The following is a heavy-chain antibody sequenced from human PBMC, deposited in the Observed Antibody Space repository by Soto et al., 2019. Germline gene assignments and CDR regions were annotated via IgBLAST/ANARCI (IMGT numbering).Heavy chain of an antibody. CDR1: GYSFTSYW. D-gene: IGHD4-17*01. CDR3: ARGGNDYGDYVVRSDYYYGMDV. Sequence: GESLKISCKGSGYSFTSYWIGWVRQMPGKGLEWMGIIYPGDSDTRYSPSFQGQVTISADKSISTAYLQWSSLKASDTAMYYCARGGNDYGDYVVRSDYYYGMDVWGQGTTVTVSS. V-gene: IGHV5-51*01. CDR2: IYPGDSDT. J-gene: IGHJ6*02.